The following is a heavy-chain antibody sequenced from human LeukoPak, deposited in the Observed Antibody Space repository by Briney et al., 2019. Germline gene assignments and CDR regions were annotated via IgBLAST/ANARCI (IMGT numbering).Heavy chain of an antibody. V-gene: IGHV3-21*01. CDR3: ASGYSGYEPFDY. CDR1: GFTFSSYS. J-gene: IGHJ4*02. CDR2: ISSSSSYI. D-gene: IGHD5-12*01. Sequence: GGSLRLSCAASGFTFSSYSMNWVRQAPGEGLEWVSSISSSSSYIYYADSVKGRFTISRDNAKNSLYLQMNSLRAEDTAVYYCASGYSGYEPFDYWGQGTLVTVSS.